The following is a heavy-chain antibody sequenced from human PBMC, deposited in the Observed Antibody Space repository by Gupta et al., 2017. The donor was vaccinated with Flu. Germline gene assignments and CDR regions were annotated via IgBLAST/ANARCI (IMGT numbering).Heavy chain of an antibody. J-gene: IGHJ3*02. D-gene: IGHD4-4*01. CDR3: ARGRDYTFDI. CDR1: GIIVSSNY. V-gene: IGHV3-53*02. CDR2: MNTAGTT. Sequence: EVQLVETGGGLIQPGGSLRLSCAASGIIVSSNYMTWGRQAPGKGLEWVSGMNTAGTTYYADSVKGRFSLSRDSSKNTLCLQMNSLRAEDTALYYCARGRDYTFDIWGQGTMVTVSS.